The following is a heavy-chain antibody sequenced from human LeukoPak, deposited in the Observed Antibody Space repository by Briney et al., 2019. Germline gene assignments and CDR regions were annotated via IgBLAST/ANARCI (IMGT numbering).Heavy chain of an antibody. V-gene: IGHV4-34*01. J-gene: IGHJ4*02. Sequence: PSETLSLTCAVYGGSFSGYYWSWIRQPPGKGLEWIGEINHSGSTNYNPSLKSRVTISVDTSKNQFSLKLSSVTAADTAVYYCARSQLTDFDYWGQGTLVTASS. D-gene: IGHD4/OR15-4a*01. CDR2: INHSGST. CDR3: ARSQLTDFDY. CDR1: GGSFSGYY.